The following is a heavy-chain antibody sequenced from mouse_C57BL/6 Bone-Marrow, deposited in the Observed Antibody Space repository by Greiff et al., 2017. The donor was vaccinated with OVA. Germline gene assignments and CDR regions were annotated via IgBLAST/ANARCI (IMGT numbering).Heavy chain of an antibody. CDR1: GYTFTDYY. V-gene: IGHV1-19*01. D-gene: IGHD2-4*01. CDR2: INPYNGGT. CDR3: ARKEIGYDYDVREDYFDY. J-gene: IGHJ2*01. Sequence: EVQLQQSGPVLVKPGASVKMSCKASGYTFTDYYMNWVKQSHGKSLEWIGVINPYNGGTSYNQKFKGKATLTVDKSSSTAYMELNSLTSEDSAVYYCARKEIGYDYDVREDYFDYWGQGTTLTVSS.